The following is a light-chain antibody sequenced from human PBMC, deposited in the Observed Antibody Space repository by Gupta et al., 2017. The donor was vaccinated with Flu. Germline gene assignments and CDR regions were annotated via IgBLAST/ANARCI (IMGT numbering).Light chain of an antibody. CDR2: KAS. CDR3: QQYNSYSPYT. Sequence: DRVTITCRASQSISSWWAWYQQKPGKAPKLLIYKASSLESGVPSRFSGSGSGTEFTLTISSLQPDDFATYYCQQYNSYSPYTFGQGTKLEIK. J-gene: IGKJ2*01. CDR1: QSISSW. V-gene: IGKV1-5*03.